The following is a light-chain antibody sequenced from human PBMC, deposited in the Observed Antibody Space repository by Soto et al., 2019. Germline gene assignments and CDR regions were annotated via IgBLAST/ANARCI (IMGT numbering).Light chain of an antibody. V-gene: IGKV1-5*03. CDR2: KAS. CDR1: QSISSW. J-gene: IGKJ2*01. Sequence: DIQMTQSPSTLSASVGDRVTITCRASQSISSWLAWYQQKPGKAPTLLIYKASSFESGVTSRCSGSGAGTEVSLTISSLQPDDFATYYCQQYNSYSPYTFGQGTKLEIK. CDR3: QQYNSYSPYT.